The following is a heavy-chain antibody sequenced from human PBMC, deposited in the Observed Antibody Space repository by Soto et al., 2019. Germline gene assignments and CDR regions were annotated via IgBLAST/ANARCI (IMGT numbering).Heavy chain of an antibody. D-gene: IGHD3-16*01. Sequence: QVQLQQWGAGLLKPSETLSLNCAVYGGSCRGYYWSWIRQPPGKGLEWIGEINHRGSINYNQSLKARVTMSVHTSNNQFSLKLKSVTAADTAVVYCARGSRMRLPAARGRDYYCHGLDVWGQGTAVTVSS. V-gene: IGHV4-34*01. CDR3: ARGSRMRLPAARGRDYYCHGLDV. CDR2: INHRGSI. CDR1: GGSCRGYY. J-gene: IGHJ6*02.